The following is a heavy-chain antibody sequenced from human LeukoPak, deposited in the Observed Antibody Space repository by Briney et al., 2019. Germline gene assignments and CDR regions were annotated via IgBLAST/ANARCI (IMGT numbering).Heavy chain of an antibody. J-gene: IGHJ6*04. CDR2: IKQDGSEK. CDR3: AELGITMIGGV. V-gene: IGHV3-7*01. Sequence: GGSLRLSCVASGFTFSTYWMSWVRQAPGKGLEWVANIKQDGSEKYSVDSVKGRFTISRDNAKNSLYLQMNSLRAEDTAVYYCAELGITMIGGVWGKGTTVTISS. D-gene: IGHD3-10*02. CDR1: GFTFSTYW.